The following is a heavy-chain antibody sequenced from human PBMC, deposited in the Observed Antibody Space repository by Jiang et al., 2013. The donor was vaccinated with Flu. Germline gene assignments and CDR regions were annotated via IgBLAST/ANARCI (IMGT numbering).Heavy chain of an antibody. J-gene: IGHJ4*02. V-gene: IGHV5-51*01. Sequence: PGKGLEWMGITYPGDSDTRYQPVPSKARSPISADKSISTAYLQWSSLKASDTAMYYCARSEGELVSVYWGQGTLVTVSS. CDR3: ARSEGELVSVY. D-gene: IGHD6-6*01. CDR2: TYPGDSDT.